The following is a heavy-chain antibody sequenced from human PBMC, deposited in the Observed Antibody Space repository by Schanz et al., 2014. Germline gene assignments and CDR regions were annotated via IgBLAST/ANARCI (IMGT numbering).Heavy chain of an antibody. CDR1: GYTFTSYD. V-gene: IGHV1-8*01. J-gene: IGHJ4*02. CDR2: MNPNSGNP. CDR3: ARGRTFDY. Sequence: QVQLIQSGAGGKKPGASVKVSSTASGYTFTSYDINWVRQAPGQGLEWLGWMNPNSGNPGFAQKFRGRVTMTRNTSMSTAYIELHILTSEDTAVYYCARGRTFDYWGQGTLXTVSS.